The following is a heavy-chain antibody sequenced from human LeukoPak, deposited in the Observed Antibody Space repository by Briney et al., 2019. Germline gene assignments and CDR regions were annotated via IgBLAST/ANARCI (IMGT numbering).Heavy chain of an antibody. V-gene: IGHV1-46*01. CDR1: GYSFTYHY. CDR2: INPSDGST. J-gene: IGHJ4*02. D-gene: IGHD3-3*01. CDR3: ARDMSSVLRFLEWSPRHSLDY. Sequence: GASVKVSCKASGYSFTYHYMHWPRQAPGQGLEWIGIINPSDGSTTYAQKFQGRVTMTRDMSTSTVYMELSSLRSEDTAVYYCARDMSSVLRFLEWSPRHSLDYWGQGTLVTVSS.